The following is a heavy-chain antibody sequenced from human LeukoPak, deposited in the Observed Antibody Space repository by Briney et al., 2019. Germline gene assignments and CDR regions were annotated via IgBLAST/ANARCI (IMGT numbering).Heavy chain of an antibody. CDR2: MYYGGKT. CDR1: GDSISSSGYY. D-gene: IGHD1-26*01. J-gene: IGHJ4*02. Sequence: PSETLSLTCSVSGDSISSSGYYWGWIRQPPGKGLEWIGSMYYGGKTYYNASLKSRVTISVDTSKNLFSLKLNSVTAADTGVYYCARSKNGKCDYWGQGTLVTVSS. CDR3: ARSKNGKCDY. V-gene: IGHV4-39*07.